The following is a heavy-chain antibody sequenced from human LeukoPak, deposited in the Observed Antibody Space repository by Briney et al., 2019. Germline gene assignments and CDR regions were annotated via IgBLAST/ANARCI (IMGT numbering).Heavy chain of an antibody. CDR3: ARSGSGYFTTYDY. CDR2: INPNSGGT. J-gene: IGHJ4*02. Sequence: ASVKVSCKASGYTFTGYYMHWVRQAPGQGLEWMGWINPNSGGTNYAQKFQGRVTMTWDTYISTAYMELSRLRSDDTAVYYCARSGSGYFTTYDYWGQGTLVTVSS. D-gene: IGHD3-3*01. CDR1: GYTFTGYY. V-gene: IGHV1-2*02.